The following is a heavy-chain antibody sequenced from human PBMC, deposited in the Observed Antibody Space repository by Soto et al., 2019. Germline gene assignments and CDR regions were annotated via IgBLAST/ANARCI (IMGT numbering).Heavy chain of an antibody. Sequence: QVQLQQWGAGLLKPSETLSLTCGVYGGSLSGNYWSWIRQPPGEGLEWIGEINPSGCTNYSPSLKSRTTISADTSKNQFSLKLSSGIAADTAVYYCARGRDGGGPSWGQGTLVTVSS. CDR1: GGSLSGNY. CDR3: ARGRDGGGPS. D-gene: IGHD4-17*01. CDR2: INPSGCT. V-gene: IGHV4-34*01. J-gene: IGHJ5*02.